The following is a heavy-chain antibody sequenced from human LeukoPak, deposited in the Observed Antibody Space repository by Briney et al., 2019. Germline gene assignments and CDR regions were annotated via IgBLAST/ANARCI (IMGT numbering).Heavy chain of an antibody. J-gene: IGHJ4*02. Sequence: PSETLSLTCTVSGGSISYYYWSWIRQPPGKGLEWIGYIYYSGSTNYNPSLKSRVTMSVDTSKNQFSLKLSSVTAADTAVYYCAGAIYYYDSSGYPYWGQGTLVTVSS. CDR2: IYYSGST. D-gene: IGHD3-22*01. CDR1: GGSISYYY. CDR3: AGAIYYYDSSGYPY. V-gene: IGHV4-59*12.